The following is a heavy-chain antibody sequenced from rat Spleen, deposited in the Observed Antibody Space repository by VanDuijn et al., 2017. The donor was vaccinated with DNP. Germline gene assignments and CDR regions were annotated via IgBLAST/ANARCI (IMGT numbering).Heavy chain of an antibody. D-gene: IGHD1-12*03. Sequence: EVQLVESGGGLVQPGNSLKLSCAASGFTFSDYNMAWVRQAPTKGLEWVASISTSGGSTYYRDSVKGRFTVSRDNAKSTLYLQMNSLRSEDTATYYCARPPDGFYHVNWFAYWGQGTLVTVSS. V-gene: IGHV5S23*01. J-gene: IGHJ3*01. CDR2: ISTSGGST. CDR1: GFTFSDYN. CDR3: ARPPDGFYHVNWFAY.